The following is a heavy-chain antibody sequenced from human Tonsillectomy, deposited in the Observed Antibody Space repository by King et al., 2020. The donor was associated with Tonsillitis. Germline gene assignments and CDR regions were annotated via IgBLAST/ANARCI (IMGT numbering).Heavy chain of an antibody. CDR2: INPDSGDT. J-gene: IGHJ4*02. D-gene: IGHD3-3*01. CDR3: ARFYDFWSIFDY. CDR1: GYTFINFY. Sequence: VQLVESGAEGKKPGASVIVSCKPSGYTFINFYIHWVRQAPGQRHEWMGWINPDSGDTNYVQKFQGRVTMTRDTSISTAYMQLSRMRSDDTAVYYCARFYDFWSIFDYWGQGTQVTVSS. V-gene: IGHV1-2*02.